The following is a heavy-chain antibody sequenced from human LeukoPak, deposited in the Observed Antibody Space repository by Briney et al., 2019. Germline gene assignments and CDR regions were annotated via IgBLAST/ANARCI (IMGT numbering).Heavy chain of an antibody. CDR2: IIGSVAST. D-gene: IGHD5-12*01. Sequence: GGSLRLSCAASGFPFASYAMSWVRQTPGKGLEWVSHIIGSVASTYYADSVKGRFTISRDNTKNTLYLQMNRLRADGTAVYFCAKGGYDYVEVGYFDYWGQGTVVTVSS. V-gene: IGHV3-23*01. J-gene: IGHJ4*02. CDR3: AKGGYDYVEVGYFDY. CDR1: GFPFASYA.